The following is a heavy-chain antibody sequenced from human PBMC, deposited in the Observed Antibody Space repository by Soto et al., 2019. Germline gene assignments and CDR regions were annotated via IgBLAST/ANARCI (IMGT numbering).Heavy chain of an antibody. CDR2: ISGSGGST. CDR1: GFTFSSYA. Sequence: EVQLLESGGGLVQPGGSLRLSCAASGFTFSSYAMSWVRQAPGKGLEWVSAISGSGGSTYYADSVKGRFTISRDNSKNTLYLQINSLRAEDTAVYYCAKDRGYSSGWYSDWGQGTLVTVSS. CDR3: AKDRGYSSGWYSD. V-gene: IGHV3-23*01. D-gene: IGHD6-19*01. J-gene: IGHJ4*02.